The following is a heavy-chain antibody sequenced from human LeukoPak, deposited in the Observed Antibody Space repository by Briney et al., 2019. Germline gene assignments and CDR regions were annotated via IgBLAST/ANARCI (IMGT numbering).Heavy chain of an antibody. V-gene: IGHV1-2*02. J-gene: IGHJ4*02. D-gene: IGHD2-2*01. CDR1: GYTFTGYY. CDR2: INPNSGGT. Sequence: ASVKVSCKASGYTFTGYYMHWVRQAPGQGLEWMGWINPNSGGTNYAEKLQGRFTMTTDTSTSTAYMELRSLRSDDTAVYYCAREGYCSGSNCDKPFDYWGQGTLVTVAS. CDR3: AREGYCSGSNCDKPFDY.